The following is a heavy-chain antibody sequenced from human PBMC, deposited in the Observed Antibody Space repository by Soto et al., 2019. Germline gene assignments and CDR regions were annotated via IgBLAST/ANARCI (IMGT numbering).Heavy chain of an antibody. Sequence: QVQLRQSGPGLVKTSGTLSLTCVVSGGYISSTNWWTWVRQPPGKRLEWIGEIYHNGSPTYSPSLSVRSTISVHKSKHKFSLRLRSATAADTAVNYCATLPPRIVVSLLPMPTWGQGILVTVSS. CDR1: GGYISSTNW. CDR2: IYHNGSP. D-gene: IGHD2-21*01. J-gene: IGHJ5*01. V-gene: IGHV4-4*02. CDR3: ATLPPRIVVSLLPMPT.